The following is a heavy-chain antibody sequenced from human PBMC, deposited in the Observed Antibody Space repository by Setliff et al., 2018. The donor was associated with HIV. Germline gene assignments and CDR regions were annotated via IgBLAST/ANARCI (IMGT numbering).Heavy chain of an antibody. CDR2: SYHVGTT. Sequence: SETLSLTCAVSGYSISSGYNWGWIRQSPEKGLEWIANSYHVGTTYYNPSLKSRVTISVDTSKSQFSLKLSSVTAADTAVYYCARSVPRYCSGGSCYPPLFDYWGQGTLVTVSS. J-gene: IGHJ4*02. CDR1: GYSISSGYN. CDR3: ARSVPRYCSGGSCYPPLFDY. D-gene: IGHD2-15*01. V-gene: IGHV4-38-2*01.